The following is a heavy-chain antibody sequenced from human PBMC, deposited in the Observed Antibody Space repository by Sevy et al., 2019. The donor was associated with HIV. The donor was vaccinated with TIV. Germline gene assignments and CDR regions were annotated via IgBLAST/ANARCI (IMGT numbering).Heavy chain of an antibody. D-gene: IGHD4-17*01. CDR1: GYSFTSYW. CDR3: ARHPPDYGDYADY. CDR2: IYPGDSDT. Sequence: GESLKISCKGSGYSFTSYWIGWVRQMPGKGLEWMGIIYPGDSDTRYIPSFQGQVTISADKSISTAYLQWSSLKASDTAMYYCARHPPDYGDYADYWGQGTLVTVSS. J-gene: IGHJ4*02. V-gene: IGHV5-51*01.